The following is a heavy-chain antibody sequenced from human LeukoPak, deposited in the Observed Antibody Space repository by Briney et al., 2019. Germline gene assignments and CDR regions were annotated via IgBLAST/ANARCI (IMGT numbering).Heavy chain of an antibody. J-gene: IGHJ4*02. CDR3: ARVPYYRRGFDY. V-gene: IGHV4-34*01. Sequence: GSLRLSCAASGFTFSSYAMSWIRQPPGKGLEWIGEINHSGSTNYNPSLKSRVTISVDTSKNQFSLKLSSVTAADTAVYYCARVPYYRRGFDYWGQGTLVTVSS. D-gene: IGHD3-10*01. CDR2: INHSGST. CDR1: GFTFSSYA.